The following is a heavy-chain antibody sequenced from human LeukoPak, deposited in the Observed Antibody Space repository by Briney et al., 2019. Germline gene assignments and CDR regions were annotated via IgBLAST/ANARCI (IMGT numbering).Heavy chain of an antibody. J-gene: IGHJ4*02. CDR3: ARSLDYYDSSGQKY. CDR1: GYSISTGYY. V-gene: IGHV4-38-2*02. D-gene: IGHD3-22*01. CDR2: IYHSGIT. Sequence: SETLSLTCTVSGYSISTGYYWDWIRQPPGKGLEWIGSIYHSGITYYNPSLKSRVAISVDTSKNNFSLTLNSVTAADTAVYYCARSLDYYDSSGQKYWGQGTLVTVSS.